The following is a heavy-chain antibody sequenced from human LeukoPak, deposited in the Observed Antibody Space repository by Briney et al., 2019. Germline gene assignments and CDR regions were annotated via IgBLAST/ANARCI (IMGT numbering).Heavy chain of an antibody. CDR1: GGSISSYY. CDR2: LFYSGNS. D-gene: IGHD4-11*01. V-gene: IGHV4-59*08. CDR3: ARQGPLTTAVTTRTNPFDY. J-gene: IGHJ4*02. Sequence: SETLSLTCTVSGGSISSYYWSWIRQPPGKGLEWIGYLFYSGNSNSNPSLKSRVTISTDTSKNQFSLKLNSVTAADTAVYYCARQGPLTTAVTTRTNPFDYWGQGTLVTVSS.